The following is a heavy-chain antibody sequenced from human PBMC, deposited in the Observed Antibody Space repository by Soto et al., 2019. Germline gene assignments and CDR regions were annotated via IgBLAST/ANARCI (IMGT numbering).Heavy chain of an antibody. CDR3: RGSTRTSRVYWSFDL. Sequence: QVQLQESGPGLVKPSGTLSLTCAISGGSITSTDWWSWVRQSPGKGLEWIGEIRHTGSTHYNPSLQSRVTIPMDRSQTQIYLNLNSVTAADTAVYYCRGSTRTSRVYWSFDLWGRGTLVSVSS. CDR1: GGSITSTDW. D-gene: IGHD6-13*01. J-gene: IGHJ2*01. CDR2: IRHTGST. V-gene: IGHV4-4*02.